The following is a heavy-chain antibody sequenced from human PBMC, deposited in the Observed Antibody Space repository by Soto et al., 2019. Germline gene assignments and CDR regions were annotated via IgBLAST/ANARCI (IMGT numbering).Heavy chain of an antibody. CDR2: VYYTGSA. CDR3: ARMRPLAYLATKYYFDY. V-gene: IGHV4-59*01. Sequence: QVRLQESGPGLVKPSETLSLTCTVSGGSISNFYWNWIRQSPGKGLEWIGYVYYTGSADYNPSLKSRVTISIDTSKNQCSLKLTSVTAAETAVYYCARMRPLAYLATKYYFDYWGQGTLVTDSS. CDR1: GGSISNFY. D-gene: IGHD6-6*01. J-gene: IGHJ4*02.